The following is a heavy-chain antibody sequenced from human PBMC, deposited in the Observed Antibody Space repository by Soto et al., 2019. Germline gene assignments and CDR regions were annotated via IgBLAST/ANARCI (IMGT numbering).Heavy chain of an antibody. Sequence: QVQLVESGGGVVQPGRSLRLSCAASGFTFSSFGMHWVRQAPGKGLEWVAVISYDGRNKYYADSVKGRSTISRDNSKNTLYLQMNSLRAEDTAVYYCAKDLYSGSDGYFDLWGRGTLVTVSS. CDR1: GFTFSSFG. V-gene: IGHV3-30*18. CDR3: AKDLYSGSDGYFDL. D-gene: IGHD1-26*01. J-gene: IGHJ2*01. CDR2: ISYDGRNK.